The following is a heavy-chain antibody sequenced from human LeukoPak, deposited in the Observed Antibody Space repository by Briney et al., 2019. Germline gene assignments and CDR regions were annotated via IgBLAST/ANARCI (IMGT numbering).Heavy chain of an antibody. CDR3: AREVPYYYDAVRGQYYFDY. J-gene: IGHJ4*02. D-gene: IGHD3-22*01. V-gene: IGHV1-3*01. Sequence: KFQGRVTITRDTSASTAYMELSSLRSEDTAVYYCAREVPYYYDAVRGQYYFDYWGQGTLVTVSS.